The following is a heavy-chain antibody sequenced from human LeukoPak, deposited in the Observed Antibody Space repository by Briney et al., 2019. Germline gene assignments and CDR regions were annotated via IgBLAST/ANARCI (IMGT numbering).Heavy chain of an antibody. V-gene: IGHV3-30*01. Sequence: GGSLRLSCAASGFTFSSYAMHWVRQAPGKGLEWVAVISYDGSNKYYADSVKGRFTISRDNSKNTLYLQMNSLRAEDTAVYYCARDLIVVVPAAILDYWGQGTLVIVSS. J-gene: IGHJ4*02. CDR2: ISYDGSNK. CDR1: GFTFSSYA. D-gene: IGHD2-2*02. CDR3: ARDLIVVVPAAILDY.